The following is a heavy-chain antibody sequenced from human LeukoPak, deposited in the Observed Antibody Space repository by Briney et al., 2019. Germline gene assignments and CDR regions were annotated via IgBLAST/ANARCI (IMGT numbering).Heavy chain of an antibody. D-gene: IGHD2-2*01. J-gene: IGHJ4*02. CDR2: ISSNGGST. CDR3: VKGYCSSISCSLIDY. Sequence: GGSLRLSCSASGFTLSRYGMHWVRQAPGKGLEYVSGISSNGGSTNYADSVKGRFTISRDDSKNTLHLQMSSLRAEDTAVYYCVKGYCSSISCSLIDYGGQGTLVTVSS. V-gene: IGHV3-64D*06. CDR1: GFTLSRYG.